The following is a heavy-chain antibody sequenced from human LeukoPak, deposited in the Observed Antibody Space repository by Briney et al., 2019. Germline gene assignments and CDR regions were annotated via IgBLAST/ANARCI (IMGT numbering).Heavy chain of an antibody. CDR3: AREITAAGIAFDY. Sequence: PGGSLRLSCAASGFTFSLNEMNWVRQAPGKGLEWVSYINGPATNVFYADSVKGRFTISRDNAKNSLYLQMNSLRVEDTAVYYCAREITAAGIAFDYWGQGTLVTVSS. CDR1: GFTFSLNE. D-gene: IGHD6-13*01. V-gene: IGHV3-48*03. CDR2: INGPATNV. J-gene: IGHJ4*02.